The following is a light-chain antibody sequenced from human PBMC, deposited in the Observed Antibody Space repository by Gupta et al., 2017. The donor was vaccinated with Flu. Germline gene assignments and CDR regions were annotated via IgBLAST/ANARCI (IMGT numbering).Light chain of an antibody. Sequence: GQTASITCSGDKLGDKYACWYQQKPGQSPVLVIYQDSKRPSGIPERFSGSNSGNTATLTISGTQAMDEADYYCQAWDSSTAHVVFGGGTKLTVL. J-gene: IGLJ2*01. CDR1: KLGDKY. CDR2: QDS. V-gene: IGLV3-1*01. CDR3: QAWDSSTAHVV.